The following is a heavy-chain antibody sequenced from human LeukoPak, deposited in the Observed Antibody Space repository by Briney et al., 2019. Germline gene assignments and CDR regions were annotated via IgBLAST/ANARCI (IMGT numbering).Heavy chain of an antibody. V-gene: IGHV3-23*01. J-gene: IGHJ6*03. CDR1: GLTFSNYA. CDR2: GGSGGST. Sequence: TGGSLRLSCAASGLTFSNYAMTWVRQAPGKGLEWVSYGGSGGSTYYADSVKGRFTVSRDNSKSTLYLQMNSLTAEDTAVYYCAKMRGQYYHSYYMDAWGKGTTVTVSS. CDR3: AKMRGQYYHSYYMDA.